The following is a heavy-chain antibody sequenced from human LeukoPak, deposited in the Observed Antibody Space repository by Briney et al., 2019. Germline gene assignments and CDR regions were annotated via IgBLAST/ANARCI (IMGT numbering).Heavy chain of an antibody. D-gene: IGHD4-17*01. J-gene: IGHJ4*02. Sequence: SQTLSLTCTVSGGSISSGGYYWSWIRQHPGKGLEWFGYIYYSGSTYYNPSLKSRVTISVDTSKNQFSLKLSSVTAADTAVYYCARARGDYGEPEHLDYWGQGTLVTVPS. CDR1: GGSISSGGYY. V-gene: IGHV4-31*03. CDR3: ARARGDYGEPEHLDY. CDR2: IYYSGST.